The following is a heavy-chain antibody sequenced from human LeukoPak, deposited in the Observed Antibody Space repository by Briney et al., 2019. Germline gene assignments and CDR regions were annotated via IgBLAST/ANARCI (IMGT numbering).Heavy chain of an antibody. Sequence: LPDTLSLTCAVSGYSISSSNWWGWIRQPPGKGLEWIGYIYYSGSTYYNPSLKSRVTMSVDTSKNQFSLKLSSVTAVDTAVYYCARYYYDSSSLFDYWGQGTLVTVSS. D-gene: IGHD3-22*01. CDR2: IYYSGST. J-gene: IGHJ4*02. CDR3: ARYYYDSSSLFDY. CDR1: GYSISSSNW. V-gene: IGHV4-28*01.